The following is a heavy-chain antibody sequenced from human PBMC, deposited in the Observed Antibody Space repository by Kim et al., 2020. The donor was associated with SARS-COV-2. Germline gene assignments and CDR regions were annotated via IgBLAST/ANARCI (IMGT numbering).Heavy chain of an antibody. CDR2: ISHDASYS. V-gene: IGHV3-30*18. CDR3: AKGDEITFGGVFGHFDY. D-gene: IGHD3-16*02. CDR1: GFTFSSYG. J-gene: IGHJ4*01. Sequence: GGSLRLSCETSGFTFSSYGMHWVRQAPGKGLQWVAVISHDASYSYYGDSMKGRFTISRDNFKNTLYLEMTSLRVEDTGVYYCAKGDEITFGGVFGHFDY.